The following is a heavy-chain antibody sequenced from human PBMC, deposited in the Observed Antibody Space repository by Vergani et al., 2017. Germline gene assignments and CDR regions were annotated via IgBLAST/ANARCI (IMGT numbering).Heavy chain of an antibody. V-gene: IGHV5-51*01. Sequence: EVQLVQSGAEVKKPGESLKISCKGSGYSFTSYWIGWVRQMPGKGLGWMGIIYPGDSDTRYSPSVQGQVTISADKSITTAYLQWGSLKASDTAMYYCARQISGYSSPLGGGYYFDYWGQGTLVTVSS. CDR1: GYSFTSYW. CDR2: IYPGDSDT. CDR3: ARQISGYSSPLGGGYYFDY. J-gene: IGHJ4*02. D-gene: IGHD6-13*01.